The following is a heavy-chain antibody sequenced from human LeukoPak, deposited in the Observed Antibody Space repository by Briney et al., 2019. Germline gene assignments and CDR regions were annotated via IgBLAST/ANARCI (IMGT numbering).Heavy chain of an antibody. CDR1: GFTFSSYW. J-gene: IGHJ5*02. V-gene: IGHV3-74*01. D-gene: IGHD2-15*01. CDR2: INSDGSST. CDR3: ACLSVVVAATHWFHP. Sequence: GGSLRLSCAASGFTFSSYWMHWVRQAPGKGLVWVSRINSDGSSTSYADSVKGPFTISRDNDKNTLYLQMNSVRAEDTGVYYCACLSVVVAATHWFHPWRQGPLVSVSS.